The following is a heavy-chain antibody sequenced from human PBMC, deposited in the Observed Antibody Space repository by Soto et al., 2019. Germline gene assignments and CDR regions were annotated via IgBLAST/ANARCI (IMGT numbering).Heavy chain of an antibody. CDR3: VRPKYFPDTSRYTRCLEY. J-gene: IGHJ4*01. D-gene: IGHD3-22*01. Sequence: GGSLRLSCAGSGFTLSDHYSDWVRQAPGKGLEWVGRSREKPQGYSRAYAGSVKGRFTTSRDDSKHSAYMQTNSLKTEHTGVSYCVRPKYFPDTSRYTRCLEYCGHGTMVTVSS. CDR1: GFTLSDHY. V-gene: IGHV3-72*01. CDR2: SREKPQGYSR.